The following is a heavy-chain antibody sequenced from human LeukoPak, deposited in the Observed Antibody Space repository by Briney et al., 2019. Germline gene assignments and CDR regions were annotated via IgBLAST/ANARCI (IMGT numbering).Heavy chain of an antibody. Sequence: GASVKVSCKASGYTFTGYYMHWMRQAPGQGLEWMGWINPNGGGTNYAQKFQGRVTMTRDTSISTAYMELSRLRSDDTAVYYCARELLVRGVSFDYWGQGTLVTVSS. CDR2: INPNGGGT. CDR3: ARELLVRGVSFDY. CDR1: GYTFTGYY. D-gene: IGHD3-10*01. V-gene: IGHV1-2*02. J-gene: IGHJ4*02.